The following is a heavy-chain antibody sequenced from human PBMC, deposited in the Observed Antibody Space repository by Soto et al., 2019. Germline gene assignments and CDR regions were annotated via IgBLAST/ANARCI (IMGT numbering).Heavy chain of an antibody. V-gene: IGHV2-5*02. CDR1: GFSLSTSGVG. D-gene: IGHD3-10*01. J-gene: IGHJ4*02. CDR2: IYWDDDK. CDR3: VHTPLGVRGVAFDY. Sequence: QITLKESGPTLVKPTQTLTLTCTFSGFSLSTSGVGVGWIRQPPGKALEWLALIYWDDDKRYSPSLKSRLTITKDTSKNQVVLTMTNMDPVDTATYYCVHTPLGVRGVAFDYWGQGTLVTVSS.